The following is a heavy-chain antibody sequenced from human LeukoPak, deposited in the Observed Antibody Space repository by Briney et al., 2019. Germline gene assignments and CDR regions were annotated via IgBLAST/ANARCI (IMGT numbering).Heavy chain of an antibody. CDR2: IVVGSGNT. Sequence: SVKVSCKASGYTFTSSAMQWVRQARGQRLEWIGWIVVGSGNTNYAQKFQERVTITRDMSTSTAYMELSSLRSEDTAVYYCAAIEFFGDYGDYDYWGQGTLVTVSS. CDR3: AAIEFFGDYGDYDY. D-gene: IGHD4-17*01. J-gene: IGHJ4*02. V-gene: IGHV1-58*02. CDR1: GYTFTSSA.